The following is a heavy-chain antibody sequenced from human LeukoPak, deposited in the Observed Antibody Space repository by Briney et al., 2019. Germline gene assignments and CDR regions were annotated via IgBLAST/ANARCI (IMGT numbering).Heavy chain of an antibody. CDR2: ISYDGSNK. CDR1: GFTFSSYA. J-gene: IGHJ4*02. V-gene: IGHV3-30-3*01. CDR3: ARASGLYYGSVKNSGWLDY. Sequence: GGSLRLSCAASGFTFSSYAMHWVRQAPGKGLEWVAVISYDGSNKYYADSVKGRFTISRDNSKNTLYLQMNSLRAEDTAVYYCARASGLYYGSVKNSGWLDYWGQGTLVTVSS. D-gene: IGHD3-10*01.